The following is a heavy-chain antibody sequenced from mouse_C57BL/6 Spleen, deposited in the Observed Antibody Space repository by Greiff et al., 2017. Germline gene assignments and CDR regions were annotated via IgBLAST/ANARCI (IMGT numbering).Heavy chain of an antibody. D-gene: IGHD1-1*01. V-gene: IGHV1-54*01. Sequence: VQLQQSGAELVRPGTSVKVSCKASGYAFTNYLIEWVKQRPGQGLAWIGGINPGSGGTNYNEKFKGKETLTADKSSSTAYMQRSSLTAEDSAVYFCARGPYYYGISYAMDYWGKGTSVTVSS. CDR3: ARGPYYYGISYAMDY. CDR2: INPGSGGT. J-gene: IGHJ4*01. CDR1: GYAFTNYL.